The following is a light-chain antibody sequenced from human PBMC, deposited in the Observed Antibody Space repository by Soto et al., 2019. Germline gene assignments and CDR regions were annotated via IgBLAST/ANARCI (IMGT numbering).Light chain of an antibody. V-gene: IGKV3-20*01. CDR2: GAS. Sequence: EIVLTQSPGTLSLSPGERATLSCRASQSVSSGYLAWYQQKPGQAPRLLIYGASSRATGIPDRFSGSGSGTDFTLTISRLEPEDCAVYYCQQYGSSPRFGQGTKVDIK. CDR3: QQYGSSPR. J-gene: IGKJ1*01. CDR1: QSVSSGY.